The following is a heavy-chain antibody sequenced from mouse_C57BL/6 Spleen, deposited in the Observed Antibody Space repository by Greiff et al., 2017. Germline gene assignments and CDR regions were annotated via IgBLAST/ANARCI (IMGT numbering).Heavy chain of an antibody. CDR1: GYSFTGYF. CDR3: ARDITPVVADFGY. D-gene: IGHD1-1*01. J-gene: IGHJ2*01. Sequence: EVKLMESGPELVKPGDSVKISCKASGYSFTGYFMNWVMQSHGKSLEWIGRINPYNGDTFYNQKFKGKATLTVDKSSSTAHMELRSLTSEDSAVYYCARDITPVVADFGYWGHSATLTVSS. V-gene: IGHV1-20*01. CDR2: INPYNGDT.